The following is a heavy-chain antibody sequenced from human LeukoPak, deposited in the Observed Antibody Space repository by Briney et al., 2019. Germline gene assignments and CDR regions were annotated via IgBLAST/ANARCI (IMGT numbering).Heavy chain of an antibody. CDR3: ARSGYTRFDY. D-gene: IGHD5-24*01. J-gene: IGHJ4*02. V-gene: IGHV3-23*01. CDR1: GFTFNNYG. CDR2: ISGSGFNT. Sequence: GGTLRLSCAVSGFTFNNYGMSWVRQAPGKGLEWVSAISGSGFNTYYADSVKGRFTISRDNSKNTLYLQMNSLRAEDTAVYYCARSGYTRFDYWGQGTLVTVSS.